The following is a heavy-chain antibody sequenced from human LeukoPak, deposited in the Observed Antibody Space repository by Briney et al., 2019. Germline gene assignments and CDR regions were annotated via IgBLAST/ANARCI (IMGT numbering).Heavy chain of an antibody. Sequence: GGSLRLSCAASGFTFSTYAMSWVRQAPGKGLEWVSGISGSGGSTYYADSVKGRFTISRDNSKNTLYLQMNSLRAKDTAVYYCAKEGDYGSPPYYFDYWGQGTQVTVSS. CDR1: GFTFSTYA. CDR3: AKEGDYGSPPYYFDY. CDR2: ISGSGGST. V-gene: IGHV3-23*01. J-gene: IGHJ4*02. D-gene: IGHD3-10*01.